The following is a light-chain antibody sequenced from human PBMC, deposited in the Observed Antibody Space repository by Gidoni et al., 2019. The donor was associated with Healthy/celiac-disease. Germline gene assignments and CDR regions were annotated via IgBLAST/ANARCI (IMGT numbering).Light chain of an antibody. V-gene: IGKV3-11*01. CDR2: DAA. Sequence: DIVFTQPPATLSLSPGERATLSCRASQSVSSYLAWYQQKPGQAPRLLIYDAANRATGIPARFSGSGSGTDFTLTISSLEPEDFAVYYCQRRSNWPQLTFGGGTKVEIK. CDR3: QRRSNWPQLT. CDR1: QSVSSY. J-gene: IGKJ4*01.